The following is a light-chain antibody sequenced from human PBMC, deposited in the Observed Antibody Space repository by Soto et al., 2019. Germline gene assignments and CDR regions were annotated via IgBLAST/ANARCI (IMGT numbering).Light chain of an antibody. CDR1: QSISSW. Sequence: DIQMTQSPSTLSATAGDRVTLTCRASQSISSWLAWYQHKPGKAPKLLIYGASNLDTGVPSRFSGSGSGTEFSLTSSNLQPDDCATYYRQKYENYWTFGQGTRVEIK. CDR2: GAS. V-gene: IGKV1-5*01. J-gene: IGKJ1*01. CDR3: QKYENYWT.